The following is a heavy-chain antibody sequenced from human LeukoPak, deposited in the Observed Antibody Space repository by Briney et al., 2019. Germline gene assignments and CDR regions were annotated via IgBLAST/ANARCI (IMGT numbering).Heavy chain of an antibody. Sequence: PGGSLRLSCAASGFTFSSYSMNWVRQAPGKGLEWVSSISSASTYIYYADSVKGRFTIYRDNAKNSLYLQMNSLRAEDTAMYYCARLVWDTTMADGDIDSWGQGTLLIVSS. D-gene: IGHD5-18*01. CDR2: ISSASTYI. CDR1: GFTFSSYS. V-gene: IGHV3-21*01. CDR3: ARLVWDTTMADGDIDS. J-gene: IGHJ4*02.